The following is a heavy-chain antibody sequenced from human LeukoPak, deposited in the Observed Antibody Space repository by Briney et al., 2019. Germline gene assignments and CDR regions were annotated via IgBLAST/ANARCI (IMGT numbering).Heavy chain of an antibody. CDR1: GGSISSHY. V-gene: IGHV4-4*07. CDR3: ATSIAAAGWLEGAFDI. Sequence: PSETLSLTCTVSGGSISSHYWSWLRQSALRRLEWIGRIYNTGSTNYNPSLKSRVTMSIDTSKNQFSLKVSSVTAADTAVYYCATSIAAAGWLEGAFDIWGQGTMVTVSS. J-gene: IGHJ3*02. CDR2: IYNTGST. D-gene: IGHD6-13*01.